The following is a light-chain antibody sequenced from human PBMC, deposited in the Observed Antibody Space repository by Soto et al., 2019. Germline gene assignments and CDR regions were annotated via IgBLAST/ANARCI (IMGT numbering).Light chain of an antibody. Sequence: EVVLTQSPATLSVSQGDRATLSCRASESVSNNLAWYQQKPGQAPRLLIKGASARATGIPARFSGSGSGTDFTLTISSLQSEDFAIYYCQHYNNWTLTFGGGTKVDI. J-gene: IGKJ4*01. CDR1: ESVSNN. CDR2: GAS. V-gene: IGKV3-15*01. CDR3: QHYNNWTLT.